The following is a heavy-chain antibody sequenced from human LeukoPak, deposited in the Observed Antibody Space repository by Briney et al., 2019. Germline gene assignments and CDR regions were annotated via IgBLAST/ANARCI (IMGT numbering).Heavy chain of an antibody. V-gene: IGHV4-39*01. CDR3: ARHGHRNEYNSPGVDY. D-gene: IGHD6-6*01. CDR1: GGSINSGNYF. J-gene: IGHJ4*02. Sequence: SSETLSLTCTVSGGSINSGNYFWVWIRQSPGKGLEWVGSMFYSGTTYYNPSLKNRVTISVDTSKTQFSLQLNSVTAADTAFYYAARHGHRNEYNSPGVDYWGQGTLVTVSS. CDR2: MFYSGTT.